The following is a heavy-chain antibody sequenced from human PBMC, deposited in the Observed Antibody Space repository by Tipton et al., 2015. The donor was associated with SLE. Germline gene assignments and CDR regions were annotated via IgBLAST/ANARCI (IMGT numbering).Heavy chain of an antibody. Sequence: TLSLTCNVSGDSMTGYYWNWIRQFPGKGLEWIGYFYYSGSTNYNPSLKSRVTISLDKSKNQFSLKLSSVTAADTAVYYCARGGTVFGVVLNWFDPWGQGTLVTVPS. V-gene: IGHV4-59*01. CDR3: ARGGTVFGVVLNWFDP. D-gene: IGHD3-3*01. CDR1: GDSMTGYY. J-gene: IGHJ5*02. CDR2: FYYSGST.